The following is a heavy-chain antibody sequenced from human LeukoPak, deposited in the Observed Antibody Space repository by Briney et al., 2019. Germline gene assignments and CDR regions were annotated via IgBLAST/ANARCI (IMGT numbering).Heavy chain of an antibody. CDR1: GFTFSSYE. Sequence: PGGSLRLSCAASGFTFSSYEMNWVRQAPGKGLEGVSYISSSGSTIYYADSVKGRFTISRDNAKNSLYFQMNSLSAEDTAVYYCARHDQGSAYNNYYFDYWGQGTLVTVPS. CDR3: ARHDQGSAYNNYYFDY. D-gene: IGHD5-12*01. J-gene: IGHJ4*02. CDR2: ISSSGSTI. V-gene: IGHV3-48*03.